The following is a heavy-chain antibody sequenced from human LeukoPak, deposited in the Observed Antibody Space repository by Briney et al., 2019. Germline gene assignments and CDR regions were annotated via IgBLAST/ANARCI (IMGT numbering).Heavy chain of an antibody. CDR3: ARDRSMVRRGMDV. CDR1: GGSISSYY. D-gene: IGHD3-10*01. CDR2: IYYSGST. V-gene: IGHV4-59*01. Sequence: SETLSPTCTVSGGSISSYYWSWIRQPPGKGLEWIGYIYYSGSTNYNPSLKSRVTISVDTSKNQFSLKLSSVTAADTAVYYCARDRSMVRRGMDVWGKGTTVTISS. J-gene: IGHJ6*04.